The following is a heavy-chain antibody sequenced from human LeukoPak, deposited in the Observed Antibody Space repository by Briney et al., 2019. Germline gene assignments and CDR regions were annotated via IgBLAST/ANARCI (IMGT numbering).Heavy chain of an antibody. CDR2: IYPGDSDS. Sequence: GESLKISCQGSGYSFTSYWIGWVRQMPGKGLEWMGIIYPGDSDSRYSPSFQGQVTISADKSISTAYLQWTSLKASDTAMYYCARLGRYHDSPCNYWGQGTLVTVSS. D-gene: IGHD3-22*01. CDR3: ARLGRYHDSPCNY. J-gene: IGHJ4*02. V-gene: IGHV5-51*01. CDR1: GYSFTSYW.